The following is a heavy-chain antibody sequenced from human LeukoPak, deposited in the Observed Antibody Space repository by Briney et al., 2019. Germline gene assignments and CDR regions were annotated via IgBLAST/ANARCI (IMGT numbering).Heavy chain of an antibody. J-gene: IGHJ4*02. CDR2: IYHSGST. D-gene: IGHD2-2*01. Sequence: PSQTLSLTCAVSGGSISSGGYSWSWIRQPPGKGLEWIGYIYHSGSTYYNPSLKSRVTISVDRSKNQFSLKLSSVTAADTAVYYCARGCCSSTSCYDFDYWGQGTLVTVSS. V-gene: IGHV4-30-2*01. CDR3: ARGCCSSTSCYDFDY. CDR1: GGSISSGGYS.